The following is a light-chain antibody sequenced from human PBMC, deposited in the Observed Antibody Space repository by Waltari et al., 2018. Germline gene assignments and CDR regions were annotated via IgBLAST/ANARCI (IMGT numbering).Light chain of an antibody. V-gene: IGKV1-9*01. CDR1: QGISNY. J-gene: IGKJ2*01. CDR3: QQLNSFPYT. CDR2: FAS. Sequence: DIVMTQSPDSLAVSLGERVTITCRAIQGISNYLAWYQKKPGKAPKLLIYFASTLQSGVPSRFSGSGSGTEFTLTISSLQPEDFATYYCQQLNSFPYTFGQGTKLDIK.